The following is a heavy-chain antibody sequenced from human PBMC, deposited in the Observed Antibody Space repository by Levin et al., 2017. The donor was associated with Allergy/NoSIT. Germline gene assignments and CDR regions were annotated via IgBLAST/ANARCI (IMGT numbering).Heavy chain of an antibody. J-gene: IGHJ4*02. V-gene: IGHV4-61*02. CDR2: IYSSGSA. CDR3: ARAEVGAEH. Sequence: PSETLSLTCKVSGGSISSGSYYWSWIRQPAAKGLEWIGRIYSSGSANYNPSLKSRVTISVDTSKNHFSLKLRSVTAADTAVYYCARAEVGAEHWGQGTLVTVSS. D-gene: IGHD2-15*01. CDR1: GGSISSGSYY.